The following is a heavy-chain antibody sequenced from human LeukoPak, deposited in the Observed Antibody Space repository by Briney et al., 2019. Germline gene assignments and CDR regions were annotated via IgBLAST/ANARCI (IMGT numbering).Heavy chain of an antibody. CDR2: INDGVGNT. CDR3: AKSRGGYSYGKIDY. CDR1: GFTFNNYA. J-gene: IGHJ4*02. D-gene: IGHD5-18*01. V-gene: IGHV3-23*01. Sequence: GGSLRLSCAASGFTFNNYAMNWVRRAPGKGLEWLSSINDGVGNTFYADSVKGRFTISRDNSKNTLYLQMNSLRAEDTAVYYCAKSRGGYSYGKIDYWGQGTLVTVSS.